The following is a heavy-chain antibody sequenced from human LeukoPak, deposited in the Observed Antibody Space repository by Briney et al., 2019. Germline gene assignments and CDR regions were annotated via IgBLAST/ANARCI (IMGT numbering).Heavy chain of an antibody. J-gene: IGHJ4*02. CDR1: GSTFSSYW. Sequence: GGSLRLSCAASGSTFSSYWMSWVRQAPGKGLEWVANIKQDGSEKYYVDSVKGRFTISRDNAKNSLYLQMNSLRAEDTAVYYCAREVRSSGAFDYWGQGTLVTVSS. D-gene: IGHD6-19*01. CDR2: IKQDGSEK. V-gene: IGHV3-7*01. CDR3: AREVRSSGAFDY.